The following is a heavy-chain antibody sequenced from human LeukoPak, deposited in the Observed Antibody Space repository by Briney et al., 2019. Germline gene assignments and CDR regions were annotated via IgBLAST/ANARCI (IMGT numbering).Heavy chain of an antibody. V-gene: IGHV1-46*01. CDR1: GYTFTSYY. Sequence: GASVKVSCKASGYTFTSYYMHWVRQAPGQGLEWMGIINPSGAGASYAQKFQGRVTMTRDTSTSTVYMELSSLRSEDTAVYYCARDQDVSYDFWSGYHWFDPWGQGTLVTVSS. D-gene: IGHD3-3*01. CDR3: ARDQDVSYDFWSGYHWFDP. J-gene: IGHJ5*02. CDR2: INPSGAGA.